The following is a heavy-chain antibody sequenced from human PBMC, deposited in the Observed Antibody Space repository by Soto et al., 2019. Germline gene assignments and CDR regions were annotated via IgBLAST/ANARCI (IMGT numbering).Heavy chain of an antibody. J-gene: IGHJ4*02. Sequence: SETLSLTCTVSGGSISSYYWSWIRQPPGKGLEWIGYIYYSGSTNYNPSLKSRVTISVDTSKNQFSLKLSSVTAADTAVYYCARFPRDYDILTGYHSSYYFDYWGQGTLVTVSS. CDR3: ARFPRDYDILTGYHSSYYFDY. D-gene: IGHD3-9*01. CDR2: IYYSGST. V-gene: IGHV4-59*08. CDR1: GGSISSYY.